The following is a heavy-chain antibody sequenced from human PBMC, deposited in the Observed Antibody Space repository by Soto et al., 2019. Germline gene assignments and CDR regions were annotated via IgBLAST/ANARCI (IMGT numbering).Heavy chain of an antibody. CDR1: GFTFSDYY. D-gene: IGHD2-21*02. CDR2: ISGSGSTM. CDR3: ARLGLFDY. J-gene: IGHJ4*02. Sequence: GGSLRLSCAASGFTFSDYYMSWIRQAPGQGMEWISYISGSGSTMYYADSVKGRFTISRDNAKGSVYLQMSGLRAEDTAVYYCARLGLFDYWGRGILVTVSS. V-gene: IGHV3-11*01.